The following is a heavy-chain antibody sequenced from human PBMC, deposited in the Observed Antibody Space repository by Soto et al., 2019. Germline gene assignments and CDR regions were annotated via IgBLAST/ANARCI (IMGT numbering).Heavy chain of an antibody. Sequence: SETLSLTCGVSGGSISSDNWWSWVRQPPGKGLEWIGEIYRSGSTNSNPSLKSRVTISLDKSKNQFSLKLSSVTAADTAVYYCARSSIEPRVFMYPFDFWGQGTLVTVS. CDR1: GGSISSDNW. J-gene: IGHJ4*02. V-gene: IGHV4-4*02. D-gene: IGHD6-6*01. CDR2: IYRSGST. CDR3: ARSSIEPRVFMYPFDF.